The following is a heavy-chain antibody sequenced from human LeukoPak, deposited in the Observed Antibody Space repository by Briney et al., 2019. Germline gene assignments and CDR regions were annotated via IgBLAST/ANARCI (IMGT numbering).Heavy chain of an antibody. J-gene: IGHJ5*02. CDR2: VFVGSGNT. V-gene: IGHV1-58*02. CDR1: GFRFTSSA. CDR3: AAASLGSAAQNWFDP. D-gene: IGHD3-10*01. Sequence: SVKVSCKASGFRFTSSAMQWLGQAAGQRLDWIGWVFVGSGNTNYAQKFQERVTITRDMSTSTAYMELSSLRSEDTAVYYCAAASLGSAAQNWFDPWGQGTLVTVSS.